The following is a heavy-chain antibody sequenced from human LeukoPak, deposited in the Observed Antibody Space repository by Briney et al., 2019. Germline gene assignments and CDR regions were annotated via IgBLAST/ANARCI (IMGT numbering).Heavy chain of an antibody. D-gene: IGHD3-16*02. CDR3: ARPRSRYGAFDI. CDR1: GYSFTSYW. J-gene: IGHJ3*02. Sequence: GESLKISCKGSGYSFTSYWIGSVRQLPGKGLEWMGIIYPGDSDTRYSPSFQGQVTISADKPISTAYLQWSSLKASDTAIYYCARPRSRYGAFDIWGQGTMVTVSS. CDR2: IYPGDSDT. V-gene: IGHV5-51*01.